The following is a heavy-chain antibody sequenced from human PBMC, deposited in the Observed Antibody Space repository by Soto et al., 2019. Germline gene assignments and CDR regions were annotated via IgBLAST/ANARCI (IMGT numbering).Heavy chain of an antibody. CDR1: GGSVSSGSYY. D-gene: IGHD3-9*01. V-gene: IGHV4-61*01. CDR2: IYYSGST. Sequence: PSETLSLTCTVSGGSVSSGSYYWSWIRQPPGKGLEWIGYIYYSGSTNYNPSLKSRVTISVDTSKNQLSLKLSSVTAADTAVYYCARLEGLATISYYFDFWGPGALVTVSS. J-gene: IGHJ4*02. CDR3: ARLEGLATISYYFDF.